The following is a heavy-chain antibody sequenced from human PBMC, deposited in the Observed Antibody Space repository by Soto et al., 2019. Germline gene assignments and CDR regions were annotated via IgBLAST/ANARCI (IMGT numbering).Heavy chain of an antibody. CDR3: AKDMASYGVDAFDI. CDR1: GFTFDDYA. V-gene: IGHV3-9*01. J-gene: IGHJ3*02. Sequence: EVQLVESGGGLVQPGRSLRLSCAASGFTFDDYAMHWVRQAPGKGLEWVSGISWNSGSIGYADSVKGRFTISRDNAKNSLYLQMNSLRAEVTALYYCAKDMASYGVDAFDIWGQGTMVTVSS. CDR2: ISWNSGSI. D-gene: IGHD4-17*01.